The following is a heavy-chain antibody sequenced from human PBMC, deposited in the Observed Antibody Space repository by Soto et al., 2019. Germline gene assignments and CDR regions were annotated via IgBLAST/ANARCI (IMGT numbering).Heavy chain of an antibody. J-gene: IGHJ6*02. D-gene: IGHD1-26*01. Sequence: ASVKVSCKASGYTFTSYYMHWVRQAPGQGLEWMGIINPSGGSTSYAQKFQGRVTMTRDTSTSTVYMELSSLRSEDTAVYYCAREGGTFPPYYYYGMDVWGQGTTVTVSS. V-gene: IGHV1-46*03. CDR3: AREGGTFPPYYYYGMDV. CDR1: GYTFTSYY. CDR2: INPSGGST.